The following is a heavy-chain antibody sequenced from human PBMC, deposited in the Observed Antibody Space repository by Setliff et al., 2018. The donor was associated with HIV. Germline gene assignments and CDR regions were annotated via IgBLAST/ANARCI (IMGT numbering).Heavy chain of an antibody. CDR2: MYHTGST. Sequence: SETLSLTCTVSGDSINTHYWGWIRQPPGKGLEWIGSMYHTGSTYYSPSLNSRFTISVDTSKNQFSLKLRSVTAADTAVYYCARQPLYNDYDWRSYYFDYWGQGSLVTVSS. J-gene: IGHJ4*02. CDR3: ARQPLYNDYDWRSYYFDY. D-gene: IGHD5-12*01. CDR1: GDSINTHY. V-gene: IGHV4-38-2*02.